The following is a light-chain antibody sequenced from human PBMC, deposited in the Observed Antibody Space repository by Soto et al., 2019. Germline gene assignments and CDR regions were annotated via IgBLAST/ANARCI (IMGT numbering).Light chain of an antibody. J-gene: IGKJ1*01. CDR3: QQYAGSPQT. CDR1: RSVSIK. Sequence: ELVLTQSPATLSVSPVERATLSCRASRSVSIKLAWYQQKPGQAPRLLIYDTSTRATGIPARFSGSGSGTDFTLTISRLEPEDFAVYYCQQYAGSPQTFGQGTTGDIK. CDR2: DTS. V-gene: IGKV3-20*01.